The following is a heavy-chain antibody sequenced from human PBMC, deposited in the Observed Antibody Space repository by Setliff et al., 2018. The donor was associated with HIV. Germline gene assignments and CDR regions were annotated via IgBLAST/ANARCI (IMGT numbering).Heavy chain of an antibody. V-gene: IGHV4-39*07. CDR2: IYYSGST. D-gene: IGHD3-22*01. J-gene: IGHJ3*02. CDR1: GGSISDSRYY. CDR3: ARSLVPSGYYYGRHAFDI. Sequence: PSETLSLTCTVSGGSISDSRYYWGWIRQPPGKGLEWIGNIYYSGSTYYNPSFKSRVTISVDTSKNQFSLRVNSVTAADTAVYYCARSLVPSGYYYGRHAFDIWGQGTKVTVSS.